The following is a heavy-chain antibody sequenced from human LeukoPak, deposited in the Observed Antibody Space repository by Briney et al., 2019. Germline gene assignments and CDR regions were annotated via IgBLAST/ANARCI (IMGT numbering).Heavy chain of an antibody. V-gene: IGHV1-69*13. CDR1: GGTFSSYA. J-gene: IGHJ4*02. CDR2: IIPIFGTA. D-gene: IGHD6-13*01. Sequence: GASVKVSCKASGGTFSSYAISWVRQAPGQGLEWIGGIIPIFGTANYAQKFQGRVTITADESTSTAYMELSSLRSEDTAVYYCAGSRGIAAAGTLDYWGQGTLVTVSS. CDR3: AGSRGIAAAGTLDY.